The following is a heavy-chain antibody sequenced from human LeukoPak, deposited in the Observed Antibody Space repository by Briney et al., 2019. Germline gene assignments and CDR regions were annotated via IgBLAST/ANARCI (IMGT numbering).Heavy chain of an antibody. D-gene: IGHD3-16*02. CDR2: LDPEHGGR. Sequence: GASVTVSCKVSGQSLTRVSIHWVRQSPGQGLEWMGGLDPEHGGRLYAQTFQGRVTMTEDASTDTAYMELNRLRSEDTAVYYCATATIIWGSYRSWLDTWGQGTLVTVSS. CDR3: ATATIIWGSYRSWLDT. CDR1: GQSLTRVS. J-gene: IGHJ5*02. V-gene: IGHV1-24*01.